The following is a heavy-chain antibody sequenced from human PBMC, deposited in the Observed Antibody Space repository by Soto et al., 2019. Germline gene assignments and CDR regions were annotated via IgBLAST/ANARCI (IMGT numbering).Heavy chain of an antibody. V-gene: IGHV1-18*01. CDR2: ISPYNGNT. J-gene: IGHJ4*02. CDR3: ARGHTTWFDY. CDR1: GYTFTIYG. D-gene: IGHD4-17*01. Sequence: ASVKVSCTASGYTFTIYGISWVRQAPGQGLEWMGWISPYNGNTNYAQNLQGRVTMTTDTSTSTAYMELRSLRSDDTALYYCARGHTTWFDYWGQGTLVTVSS.